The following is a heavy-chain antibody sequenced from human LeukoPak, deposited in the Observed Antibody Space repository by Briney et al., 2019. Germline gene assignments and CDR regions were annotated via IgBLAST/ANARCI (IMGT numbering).Heavy chain of an antibody. V-gene: IGHV1-2*02. CDR2: INPNSGGT. D-gene: IGHD5-18*01. CDR3: ARDSESDTAMAPEDYYYYYMDV. J-gene: IGHJ6*03. CDR1: GYTFTGYY. Sequence: GASVKVSCKASGYTFTGYYMHWVRQAPGQGLEWMGWINPNSGGTNYAQKFQGRVTMTRDTSISTAYMELSRLRSDDTAVYYCARDSESDTAMAPEDYYYYYMDVWGKGTTVTVSS.